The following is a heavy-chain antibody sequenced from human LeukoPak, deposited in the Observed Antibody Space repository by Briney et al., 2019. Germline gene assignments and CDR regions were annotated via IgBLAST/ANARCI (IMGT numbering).Heavy chain of an antibody. D-gene: IGHD3-9*01. CDR3: ARITIFPPVYYYYGMDV. J-gene: IGHJ6*02. Sequence: SETLSLTCAVYGGSFSGYYWGWIRQPPGKGLEWIGEINHSGSTNYNPSLKSRVTISVDTSKNQFSLRLSSVTAADTAVYYCARITIFPPVYYYYGMDVWGQGTTVTVSS. V-gene: IGHV4-34*01. CDR2: INHSGST. CDR1: GGSFSGYY.